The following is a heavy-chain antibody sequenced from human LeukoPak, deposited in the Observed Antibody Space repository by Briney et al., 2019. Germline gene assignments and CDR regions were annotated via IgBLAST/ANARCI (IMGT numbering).Heavy chain of an antibody. CDR1: GFTSSSYW. V-gene: IGHV3-7*03. D-gene: IGHD3-9*01. Sequence: GGSLRLSCTASGFTSSSYWMSWVRQAPGKGLEWVANIKQDGSEKYYVDSVKGRFTISRDNAKNSLYLQMNSLGAEDTAVYFCARNGVYFGWLLAYFAYWGQGTLVAVSS. CDR3: ARNGVYFGWLLAYFAY. J-gene: IGHJ4*02. CDR2: IKQDGSEK.